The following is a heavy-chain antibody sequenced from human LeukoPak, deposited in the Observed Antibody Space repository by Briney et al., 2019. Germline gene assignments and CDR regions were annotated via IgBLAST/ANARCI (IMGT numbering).Heavy chain of an antibody. CDR1: GFTFSSYS. Sequence: GGSLRLSCAASGFTFSSYSMNWVRQAPGKGLEWVSSISSSSSYIYYADSVKGRFTISRDNAKNSLYLQMNSLRAEDTAVYYCARDLLSHYYDSSGYTWGQGTLVTVSS. CDR3: ARDLLSHYYDSSGYT. V-gene: IGHV3-21*01. CDR2: ISSSSSYI. J-gene: IGHJ4*02. D-gene: IGHD3-22*01.